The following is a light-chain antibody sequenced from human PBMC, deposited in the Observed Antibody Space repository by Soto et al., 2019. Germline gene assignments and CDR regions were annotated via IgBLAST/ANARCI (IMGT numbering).Light chain of an antibody. CDR3: ATWDSSLSVGV. CDR2: ENN. V-gene: IGLV1-51*02. Sequence: QSVLTQPPSVSAAPGQKVTISCSERSSNFGENYVCWYQKLPGTAPKLLIYENNQRPSGIPDRFSGSTSGTSATLGITGLQTGDEGDYYCATWDSSLSVGVFGTGTKVTVL. J-gene: IGLJ1*01. CDR1: SSNFGENY.